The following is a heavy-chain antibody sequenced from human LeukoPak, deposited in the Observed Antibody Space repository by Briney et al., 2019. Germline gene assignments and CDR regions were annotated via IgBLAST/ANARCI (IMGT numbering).Heavy chain of an antibody. J-gene: IGHJ6*03. Sequence: SETLSLTCTVSGGSISSYYWSWIRQPPGKGLEWIGYIYYSGSTNYNPSLKRRVTISVDTSKNQYSLKLSSVTAADTAVYYCARGQQLESNYYYYYYMDVWGKGTTVTVSS. CDR3: ARGQQLESNYYYYYYMDV. CDR1: GGSISSYY. CDR2: IYYSGST. D-gene: IGHD6-13*01. V-gene: IGHV4-59*01.